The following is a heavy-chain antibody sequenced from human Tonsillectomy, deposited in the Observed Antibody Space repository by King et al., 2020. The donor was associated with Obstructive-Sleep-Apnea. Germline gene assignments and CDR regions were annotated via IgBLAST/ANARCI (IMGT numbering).Heavy chain of an antibody. CDR2: LSWDRNSE. V-gene: IGHV3-9*01. D-gene: IGHD6-13*01. CDR1: GLTFDDYA. Sequence: VQLVESGGGLVQSGRSLRLSCEASGLTFDDYAMHWVRQRPGKGLEWVAGLSWDRNSEAYADSVRGRFAISRDNTKNSLYLQMDSLRAEDTAFYHCAKGAVGQQVEWFFDLWGRGTLVTVSS. J-gene: IGHJ2*01. CDR3: AKGAVGQQVEWFFDL.